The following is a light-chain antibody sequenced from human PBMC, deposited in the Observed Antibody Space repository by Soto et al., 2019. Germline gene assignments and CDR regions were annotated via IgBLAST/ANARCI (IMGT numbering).Light chain of an antibody. CDR3: CSYVDTDTWV. Sequence: QPALAQPRSVSGSPGQSVTISCTGTNSDVGGYNYVSWYQQYPGKAPKLMISGVSERPSGVPDRFSGSKSGNTASLTISGLQAEDEADYYCCSYVDTDTWVFGGGTKVTVL. CDR1: NSDVGGYNY. J-gene: IGLJ3*02. V-gene: IGLV2-11*01. CDR2: GVS.